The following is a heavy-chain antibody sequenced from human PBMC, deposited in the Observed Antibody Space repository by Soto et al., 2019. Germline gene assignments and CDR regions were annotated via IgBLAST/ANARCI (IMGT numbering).Heavy chain of an antibody. D-gene: IGHD2-15*01. CDR1: GGTFSSYT. CDR2: IIPILGIA. V-gene: IGHV1-69*10. Sequence: SVEVSCKASGGTFSSYTISWVRQAPGQGLEWMGRIIPILGIANYAQKFQGRVTITADKSTSTAYMELSSLRSEDTAVYYCARDIGVVVVAASHNWFDPWGQGTLVNVSS. J-gene: IGHJ5*02. CDR3: ARDIGVVVVAASHNWFDP.